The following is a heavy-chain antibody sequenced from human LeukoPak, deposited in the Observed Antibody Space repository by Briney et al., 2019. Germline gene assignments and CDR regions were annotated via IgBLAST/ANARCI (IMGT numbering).Heavy chain of an antibody. V-gene: IGHV1-18*01. CDR3: ARDLYYYDSSGYYSGGY. CDR2: ISAYNGNT. D-gene: IGHD3-22*01. CDR1: GYTFTSCG. J-gene: IGHJ4*02. Sequence: GASVKVSCKASGYTFTSCGISWVRQAPGQGLEWMGWISAYNGNTNYAQKLQGRVTMTTDTSTSTAYMELRSLRSDDTAVYYCARDLYYYDSSGYYSGGYWGQGTLVTVSS.